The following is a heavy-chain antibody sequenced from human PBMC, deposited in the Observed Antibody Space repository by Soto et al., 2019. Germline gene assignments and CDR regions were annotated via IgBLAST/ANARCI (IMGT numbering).Heavy chain of an antibody. CDR3: AKHGGFYFDY. Sequence: QVQLQESGPGLVQPSGTLSLTCTVSGGSINGYWSWVRQPPGKGLEWIGEMHHSGSTKYNLSLQSRVIISIDKSKNQFSLNLNSVTAADTAVYYCAKHGGFYFDYWGQGTLFTVSS. J-gene: IGHJ4*02. D-gene: IGHD3-16*01. CDR2: MHHSGST. CDR1: GGSINGY. V-gene: IGHV4-4*02.